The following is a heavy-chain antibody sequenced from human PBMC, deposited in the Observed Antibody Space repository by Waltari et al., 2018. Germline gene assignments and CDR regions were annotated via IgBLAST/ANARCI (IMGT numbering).Heavy chain of an antibody. Sequence: LESGGGLTAPGASLSLSCEAPGFKIRGCSMDWVRQAPGKGPEWVAFIGVDGSPIYYADSVRGRFTISRDNAKNVVHLQMNTLRHEDTAVYYCARGYWENSFDLWGPGTTVTVSS. V-gene: IGHV3-48*02. CDR3: ARGYWENSFDL. CDR2: IGVDGSPI. D-gene: IGHD2-21*01. J-gene: IGHJ3*01. CDR1: GFKIRGCS.